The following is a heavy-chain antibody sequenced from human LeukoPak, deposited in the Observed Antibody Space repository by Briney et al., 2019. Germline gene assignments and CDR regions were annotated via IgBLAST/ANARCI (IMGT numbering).Heavy chain of an antibody. Sequence: ASVTVSCKASGYTFTSYGISWVRQAPGQGLEWMGWISAYNGNTNYAQKLQGRVTMTTDTSTSTAYMELRSLRSDDTAVYYCARTQKLRDAFDIWGQGTMVTVSS. CDR3: ARTQKLRDAFDI. D-gene: IGHD2-15*01. CDR2: ISAYNGNT. V-gene: IGHV1-18*01. CDR1: GYTFTSYG. J-gene: IGHJ3*02.